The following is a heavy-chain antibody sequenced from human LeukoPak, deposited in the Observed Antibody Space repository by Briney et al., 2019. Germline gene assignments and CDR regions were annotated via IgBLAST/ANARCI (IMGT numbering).Heavy chain of an antibody. CDR1: GFTFTTYA. J-gene: IGHJ4*02. Sequence: GGSLRLSCAASGFTFTTYAMSWVRQAPGKGLEWVSSLANDGGCTYYADSVKGRFTISRDNSRNTVYLQMNSLRAEDMAVYYCAKSHSVEQRGYFDYWGQGTLVPVSS. D-gene: IGHD1/OR15-1a*01. V-gene: IGHV3-23*01. CDR3: AKSHSVEQRGYFDY. CDR2: LANDGGCT.